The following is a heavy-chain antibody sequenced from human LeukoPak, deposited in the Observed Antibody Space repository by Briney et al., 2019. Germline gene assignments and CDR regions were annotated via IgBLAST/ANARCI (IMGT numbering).Heavy chain of an antibody. Sequence: GGSLRLSCAASGFTFSSYAMHWVRQAPGKGLEWVAVISYDGSNKYYADSVKGRFTISRDNSKNTLYLQMNSPRAEDTAVYYCARAGDSSGYTPLGYWGQGTLVTVSS. CDR3: ARAGDSSGYTPLGY. D-gene: IGHD3-22*01. J-gene: IGHJ4*02. CDR1: GFTFSSYA. CDR2: ISYDGSNK. V-gene: IGHV3-30-3*01.